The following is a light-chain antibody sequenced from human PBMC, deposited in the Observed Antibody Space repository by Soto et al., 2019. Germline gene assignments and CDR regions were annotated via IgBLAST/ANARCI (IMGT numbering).Light chain of an antibody. CDR3: QSYHLSLGGLVV. CDR1: SSNIGTGYD. CDR2: GNN. V-gene: IGLV1-40*01. Sequence: QSVLTQPPSVSGAPGQRVTISCTGSSSNIGTGYDVDWYQQLPGTAPKLLIFGNNNRPSGVPDRFSGSKSGTSASLAITGLQAEDEADYYCQSYHLSLGGLVVFGRGTKLTVL. J-gene: IGLJ2*01.